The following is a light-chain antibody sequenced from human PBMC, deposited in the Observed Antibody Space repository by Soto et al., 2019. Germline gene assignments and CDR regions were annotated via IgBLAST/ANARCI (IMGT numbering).Light chain of an antibody. J-gene: IGLJ2*01. CDR2: QDS. CDR3: QVWDSSTVV. V-gene: IGLV3-1*01. CDR1: KLGDKY. Sequence: SYELTQPPSVSVSPGQTASITCSGDKLGDKYACWYQQKPGQSPVLVIYQDSKRPSGIPERFSGSNSGNTATLTISGTQAMDEADYYCQVWDSSTVVFVGGTKLTVL.